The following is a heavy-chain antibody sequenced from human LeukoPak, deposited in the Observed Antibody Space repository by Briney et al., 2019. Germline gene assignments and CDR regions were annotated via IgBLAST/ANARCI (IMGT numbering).Heavy chain of an antibody. CDR1: GFTFSSYA. D-gene: IGHD2-15*01. Sequence: PGGSLRLSCAASGFTFSSYAMSWVRLAPGKGLEWVSAISGSGGSTYYADSVKGRFTISRDNSKNTLYLQMNSLRAEDTAVYYCAKARVGYCSGGSCYQDYWGQGTLVTVSS. CDR3: AKARVGYCSGGSCYQDY. V-gene: IGHV3-23*01. CDR2: ISGSGGST. J-gene: IGHJ4*02.